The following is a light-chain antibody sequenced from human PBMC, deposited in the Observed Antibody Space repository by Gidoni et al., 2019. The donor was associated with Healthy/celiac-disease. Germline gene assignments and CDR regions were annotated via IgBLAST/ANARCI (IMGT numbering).Light chain of an antibody. V-gene: IGKV1-33*01. Sequence: DIQMTQSPSSLSASVGDRVTITCQASQDISNYLNWYQQKPGKAPKLLIYDASNLETGVTSRFSGSGSGTDFTFTISSLQPEDIATYYCQQYDNLPPLTFGGGTKVGIK. CDR2: DAS. CDR1: QDISNY. J-gene: IGKJ4*01. CDR3: QQYDNLPPLT.